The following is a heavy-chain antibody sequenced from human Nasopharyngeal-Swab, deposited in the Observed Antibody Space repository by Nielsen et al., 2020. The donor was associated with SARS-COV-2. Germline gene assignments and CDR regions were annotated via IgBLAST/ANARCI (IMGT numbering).Heavy chain of an antibody. CDR1: GFTFSTYW. J-gene: IGHJ4*02. Sequence: GESLKISCAASGFTFSTYWMHWVRQAPGKGLVWVSRINDDGRDTIYADSVKGRFTISRDNAKNTLYLQMNSLRVEDTAVYYCVKHQGSSSDQWGQGTLVTVSS. CDR2: INDDGRDT. CDR3: VKHQGSSSDQ. V-gene: IGHV3-74*01.